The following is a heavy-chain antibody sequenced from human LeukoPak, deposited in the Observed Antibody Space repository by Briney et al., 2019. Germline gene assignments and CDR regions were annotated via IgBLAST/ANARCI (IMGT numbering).Heavy chain of an antibody. J-gene: IGHJ4*02. CDR2: TYFRSKWYN. D-gene: IGHD3-10*01. Sequence: SQTLSLTCAISGDSVSTNNVAWNWIRQSPSRGLEWLARTYFRSKWYNDYAVSVRSRITINPDTSKNQFSLQLNSVTPEDTAVYYCAREVRHYYGSGGYYYFDYWGQGTLVTVSS. CDR3: AREVRHYYGSGGYYYFDY. CDR1: GDSVSTNNVA. V-gene: IGHV6-1*01.